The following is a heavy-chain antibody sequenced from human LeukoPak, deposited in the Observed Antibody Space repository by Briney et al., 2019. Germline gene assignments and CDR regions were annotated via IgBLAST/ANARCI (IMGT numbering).Heavy chain of an antibody. V-gene: IGHV3-23*01. D-gene: IGHD3-10*01. Sequence: PGRSLRLSCAASGFTFSSYAMSWVRQAPGKGLEWVSAISGSGGSTYYADSVKGRFTISRDNSKNTLYLQMNSLRAEDTAVYYCAKVRGITMVRGVIPFDYWGQGTLVTVSS. CDR2: ISGSGGST. CDR3: AKVRGITMVRGVIPFDY. J-gene: IGHJ4*02. CDR1: GFTFSSYA.